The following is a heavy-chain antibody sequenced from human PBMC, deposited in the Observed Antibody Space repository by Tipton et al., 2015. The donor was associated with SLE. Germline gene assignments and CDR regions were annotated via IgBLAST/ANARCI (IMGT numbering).Heavy chain of an antibody. CDR1: DYTFTSYG. V-gene: IGHV1-2*02. D-gene: IGHD6-13*01. Sequence: QLVQSGAEVKKPGSSVKVSCKASDYTFTSYGISWVRQAPGQGLEWMGWINPNSGGTNYAQKFQGRVTMTRDTSISTAYMELSRLRSDDTAVYYCARSPAAAYHFDYWGQGTLVTVSS. CDR3: ARSPAAAYHFDY. CDR2: INPNSGGT. J-gene: IGHJ4*02.